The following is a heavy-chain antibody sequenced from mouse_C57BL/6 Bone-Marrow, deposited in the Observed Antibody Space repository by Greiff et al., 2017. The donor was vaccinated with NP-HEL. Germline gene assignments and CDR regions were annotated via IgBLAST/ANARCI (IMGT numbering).Heavy chain of an antibody. D-gene: IGHD1-1*01. V-gene: IGHV5-12*01. Sequence: EVQVVESGGGLVQPGGSLKLSCAASGFTFSDYYMYWVRQTPEKRLEWVAYISNGGGSTYYPDTVKGRFTISRDNAKNTLYLQMSRLKSEDTAMYYCARHNYYGSTLWYFDVWGTGTTVTVSS. J-gene: IGHJ1*03. CDR3: ARHNYYGSTLWYFDV. CDR1: GFTFSDYY. CDR2: ISNGGGST.